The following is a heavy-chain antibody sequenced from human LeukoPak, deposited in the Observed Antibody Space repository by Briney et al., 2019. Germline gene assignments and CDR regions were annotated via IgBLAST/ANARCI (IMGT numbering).Heavy chain of an antibody. V-gene: IGHV1-69*13. J-gene: IGHJ4*02. CDR1: GGTFSSYA. Sequence: ASVNVSCKASGGTFSSYAISWVRQAPGQGLEWMGGIIPIFGTANYAQKFQGRVTITADESTSTAYMELSSLRSEDTAVYYCARPARYSSGWYDYWGQGTLVTVSS. CDR3: ARPARYSSGWYDY. D-gene: IGHD6-19*01. CDR2: IIPIFGTA.